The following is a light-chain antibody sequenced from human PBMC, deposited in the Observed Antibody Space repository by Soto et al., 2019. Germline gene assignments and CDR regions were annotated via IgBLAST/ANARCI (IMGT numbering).Light chain of an antibody. CDR1: QSVSSN. CDR3: QPRSNLAT. J-gene: IGKJ3*01. Sequence: AQSAGTIKLSPGERATLSCRASQSVSSNLAWYQQKPGQAPRLLIYGASNRATGIPARFSGSGSVTDFTLTFSSLEPEDIRVYYCQPRSNLATFCAVSIVAVK. V-gene: IGKV3-11*01. CDR2: GAS.